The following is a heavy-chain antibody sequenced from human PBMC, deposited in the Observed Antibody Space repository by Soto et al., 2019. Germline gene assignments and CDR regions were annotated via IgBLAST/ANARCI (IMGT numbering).Heavy chain of an antibody. V-gene: IGHV3-7*01. J-gene: IGHJ4*02. CDR1: GFTFRSYW. Sequence: EVQLVESGGGLVQPGGSLRLSCAASGFTFRSYWMSWVRQAPGKGLEWVANINQDGSEKYYVDSVKGRFTIARDNAKNSLYLHMNSLRAEDTAVYYCARDGVAASYWGQGTLVTVSS. D-gene: IGHD6-13*01. CDR2: INQDGSEK. CDR3: ARDGVAASY.